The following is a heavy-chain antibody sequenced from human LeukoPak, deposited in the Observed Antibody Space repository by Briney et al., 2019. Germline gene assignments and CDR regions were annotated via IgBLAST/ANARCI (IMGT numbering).Heavy chain of an antibody. J-gene: IGHJ4*02. CDR3: AKYFYDSSTYSFDY. CDR2: IGSGGTT. D-gene: IGHD3-22*01. Sequence: QSGGSLRLSCAASGFTFSNYAMSWVRQAPGKGLEWVSSIGSGGTTHYADSVKGRFTISRDNSKNTLFLQMNSLRAEDTAVYYCAKYFYDSSTYSFDYWGQGTLVPVSS. V-gene: IGHV3-23*01. CDR1: GFTFSNYA.